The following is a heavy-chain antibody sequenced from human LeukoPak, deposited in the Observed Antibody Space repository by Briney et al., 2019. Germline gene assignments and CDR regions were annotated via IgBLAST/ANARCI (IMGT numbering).Heavy chain of an antibody. Sequence: SVTVSCKASGGTFSSYAISWVRQAPGQGLEWMGGIIPIFGTASYAQKFQGRVTMTRDTSTSTVYMELSSLRSEDTAVYYCASGSVGALNYWGQGTLVTVSS. V-gene: IGHV1-69*05. CDR3: ASGSVGALNY. CDR1: GGTFSSYA. J-gene: IGHJ4*02. D-gene: IGHD1-26*01. CDR2: IIPIFGTA.